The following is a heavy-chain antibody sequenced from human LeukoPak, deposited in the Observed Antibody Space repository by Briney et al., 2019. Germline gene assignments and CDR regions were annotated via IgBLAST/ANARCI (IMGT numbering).Heavy chain of an antibody. J-gene: IGHJ4*02. CDR3: ARVPPSAHQMLSSDY. CDR1: GYTFTNYG. V-gene: IGHV1-18*04. D-gene: IGHD2-2*01. CDR2: ISANNGET. Sequence: ASVMVSCKASGYTFTNYGISWVRQAPGQGLEWMAWISANNGETRYAQNLQGRVTMTTDTSTSTAYMELRSLRSDDTAVYYCARVPPSAHQMLSSDYWGQGTHVTVSS.